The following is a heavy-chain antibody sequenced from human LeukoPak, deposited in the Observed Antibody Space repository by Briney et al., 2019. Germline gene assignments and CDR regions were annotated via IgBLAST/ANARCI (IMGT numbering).Heavy chain of an antibody. V-gene: IGHV1-2*02. CDR2: INPNSGGT. Sequence: SVTVSCKVSGYTFTGYYMHWVRQAPGQGLEWMGWINPNSGGTNYAQKFQGRVTMTRDTSISTAYMELSRLRSDDTAVYYCARGGSGYSYGYAERRVDYWDHAPLVTVSS. D-gene: IGHD5-18*01. CDR1: GYTFTGYY. CDR3: ARGGSGYSYGYAERRVDY. J-gene: IGHJ4*01.